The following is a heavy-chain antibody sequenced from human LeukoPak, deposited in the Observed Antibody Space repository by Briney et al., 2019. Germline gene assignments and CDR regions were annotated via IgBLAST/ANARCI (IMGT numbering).Heavy chain of an antibody. CDR2: IYSGGST. J-gene: IGHJ4*02. CDR3: ARNLPAADY. V-gene: IGHV3-NL1*01. Sequence: PGGSLRLSCAASGFTFRTYSMHWVRQAPGKGLEWVAVIYSGGSTYYADSVRGRFTISRDNAKNSLYLQMNSLRAEDTAVYYCARNLPAADYWGQGTLVTVSS. CDR1: GFTFRTYS. D-gene: IGHD2-2*01.